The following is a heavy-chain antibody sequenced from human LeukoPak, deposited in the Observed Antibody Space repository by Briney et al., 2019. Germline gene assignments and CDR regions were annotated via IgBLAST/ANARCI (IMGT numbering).Heavy chain of an antibody. V-gene: IGHV3-7*01. J-gene: IGHJ4*02. Sequence: GGSPRLSCAASGFTFNNYWMGWVRLAPGKGLEWVANINQDGAETYYIDSVKGRFTVSRDNAKNSLYLQMNSLRAEDTAVYYCAKAGALWFGESLFDYWGQGTLVTVSS. D-gene: IGHD3-10*01. CDR3: AKAGALWFGESLFDY. CDR1: GFTFNNYW. CDR2: INQDGAET.